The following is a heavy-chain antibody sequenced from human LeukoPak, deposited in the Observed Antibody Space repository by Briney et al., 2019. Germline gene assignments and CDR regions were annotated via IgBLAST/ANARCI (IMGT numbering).Heavy chain of an antibody. Sequence: SQTLSLTCTVSGGSISSGSYYWGWIRQHPGKGLEWIGYIRNTGKTDYNPSLKSRIIISLDTSKNRFSLRLSSVTAADTALYYCARKNDYGDSYYMDVWGKGTTVTVSS. CDR3: ARKNDYGDSYYMDV. J-gene: IGHJ6*03. CDR2: IRNTGKT. CDR1: GGSISSGSYY. V-gene: IGHV4-31*03. D-gene: IGHD4-17*01.